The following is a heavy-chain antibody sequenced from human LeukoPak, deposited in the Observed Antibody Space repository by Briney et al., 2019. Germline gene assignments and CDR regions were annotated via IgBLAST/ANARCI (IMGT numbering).Heavy chain of an antibody. Sequence: SVKVSCKASGGTFSSYAISWVRQAPGQGLEWMGGIIPIFGTANYAQKFQGRVTITADESTSTAYMELGSLRSEDTAVYYCARVSSGSLGFDPWGQGTLVTVSS. CDR3: ARVSSGSLGFDP. J-gene: IGHJ5*02. V-gene: IGHV1-69*13. D-gene: IGHD1-26*01. CDR1: GGTFSSYA. CDR2: IIPIFGTA.